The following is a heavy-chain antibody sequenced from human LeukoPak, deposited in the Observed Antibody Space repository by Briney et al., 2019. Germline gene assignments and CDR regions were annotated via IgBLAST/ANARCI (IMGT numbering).Heavy chain of an antibody. CDR3: ASTNYYGSGSYPGRDY. Sequence: GASVKVSCKASGGTFSSYAISWVRQAPGQGLEWMGRIIPILGIANYAQKFQGRVTITADKSTSTAYMELSSLRSEDTAVYYCASTNYYGSGSYPGRDYWGQGTLVTVSS. D-gene: IGHD3-10*01. J-gene: IGHJ4*02. V-gene: IGHV1-69*04. CDR1: GGTFSSYA. CDR2: IIPILGIA.